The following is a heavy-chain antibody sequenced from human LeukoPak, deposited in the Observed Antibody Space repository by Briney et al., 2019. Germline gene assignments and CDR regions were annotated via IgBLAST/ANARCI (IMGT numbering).Heavy chain of an antibody. CDR3: ATGGYCSSTSCYGYYYYMDV. V-gene: IGHV1-24*01. J-gene: IGHJ6*03. CDR1: GYTLTELS. Sequence: ASVKVSCKVSGYTLTELSMHWVRQAPGKGLEWMGGFDPEDGETIYAQKFQGRVTMTEDTSTDTAYMELSSLRSEDTAVYYCATGGYCSSTSCYGYYYYMDVWGKGTTVTVSS. D-gene: IGHD2-2*01. CDR2: FDPEDGET.